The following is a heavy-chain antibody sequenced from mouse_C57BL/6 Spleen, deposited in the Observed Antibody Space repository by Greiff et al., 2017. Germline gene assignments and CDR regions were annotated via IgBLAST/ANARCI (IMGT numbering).Heavy chain of an antibody. V-gene: IGHV3-6*01. CDR2: ISYDGSH. Sequence: EVHLVESGPGLVKPSQSLSLTCSVTGYSITSGYYWNWIRQFPGNKLEWMGSISYDGSHNYNPSLKNRISITRDTSKNQFFLKLNSVTTEDTATYYCARVTGTYWYFDVWGTGTTVTVSS. J-gene: IGHJ1*03. D-gene: IGHD4-1*01. CDR3: ARVTGTYWYFDV. CDR1: GYSITSGYY.